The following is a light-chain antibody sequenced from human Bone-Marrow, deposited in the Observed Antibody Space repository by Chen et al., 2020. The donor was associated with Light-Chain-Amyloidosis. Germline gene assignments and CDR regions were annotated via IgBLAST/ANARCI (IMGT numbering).Light chain of an antibody. V-gene: IGKV3-11*01. CDR2: AVS. CDR1: QSVGTN. CDR3: QQRSNRPPSIT. J-gene: IGKJ5*01. Sequence: EIVLTQSPATLSLSPGERATLSCRASQSVGTNLAWYQQKPGQAPRLLIYAVSDRATGIPARFRGSGSGTDFTLTISSLEPADFAVYYCQQRSNRPPSITFGQGTRLDIK.